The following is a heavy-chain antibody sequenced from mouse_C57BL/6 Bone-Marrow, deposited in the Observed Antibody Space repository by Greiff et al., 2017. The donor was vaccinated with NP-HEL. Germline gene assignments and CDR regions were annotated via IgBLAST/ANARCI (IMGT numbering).Heavy chain of an antibody. J-gene: IGHJ4*01. D-gene: IGHD2-1*01. CDR2: IHPNSGST. V-gene: IGHV1-64*01. Sequence: VQLQQPGAELVKPGASVKLSCKASGYTFTSYWMHWVKQRPGQGLEWIGMIHPNSGSTNYNEKFKSKATLTVDKSSSTAYMQLSSLTSEDSAVYYCARWGYCGTTGAMDYWGQGTSVTVSS. CDR1: GYTFTSYW. CDR3: ARWGYCGTTGAMDY.